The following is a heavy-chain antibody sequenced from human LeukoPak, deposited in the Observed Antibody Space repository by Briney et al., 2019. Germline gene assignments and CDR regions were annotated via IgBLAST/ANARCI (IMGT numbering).Heavy chain of an antibody. J-gene: IGHJ4*02. V-gene: IGHV4-39*07. CDR1: GGSISSSSYY. CDR2: IYYSGST. CDR3: ARGGGSYGAVSC. D-gene: IGHD1-26*01. Sequence: SETLSLTCTVSGGSISSSSYYWGWIRQPPGRGLEWIGSIYYSGSTYYNPSLKSRVTISVDTSKNQFSLKLSSVTAADTAVYYCARGGGSYGAVSCWGQGTLVTVSS.